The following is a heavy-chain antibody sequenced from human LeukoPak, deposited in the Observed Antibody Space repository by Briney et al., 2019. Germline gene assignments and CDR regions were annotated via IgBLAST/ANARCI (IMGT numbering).Heavy chain of an antibody. Sequence: GGSLRLSCAASGFTFSNYAMSWVRQAPGKGLEWVSGTSGSAGSTYYADSVKGRFTISRDNSKNTLYLQMNSLTNDDTAVYYCAKKWGVGTTTLDYFDYWGQGTLVTVSS. CDR2: TSGSAGST. CDR1: GFTFSNYA. J-gene: IGHJ4*02. CDR3: AKKWGVGTTTLDYFDY. V-gene: IGHV3-23*01. D-gene: IGHD1-26*01.